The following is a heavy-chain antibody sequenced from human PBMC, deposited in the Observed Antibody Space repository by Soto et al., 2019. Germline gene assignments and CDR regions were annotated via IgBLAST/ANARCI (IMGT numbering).Heavy chain of an antibody. V-gene: IGHV3-21*01. D-gene: IGHD2-21*01. CDR2: ISSSSSYI. CDR1: GFTFSSYS. CDR3: ARVERAYCGGDCYDY. J-gene: IGHJ4*02. Sequence: EVQLVESGGGLVKPGGSLRLSCAASGFTFSSYSMNWVRQAPGKGLDWVSSISSSSSYIYYADSVKGRFTISRDNAKNSRYLQMNSLRAEDTAVYYCARVERAYCGGDCYDYWGQGTLVTVSS.